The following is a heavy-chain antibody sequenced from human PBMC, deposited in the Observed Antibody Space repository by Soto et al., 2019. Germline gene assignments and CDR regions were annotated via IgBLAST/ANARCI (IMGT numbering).Heavy chain of an antibody. Sequence: SVHVSCKASGGTFSSYAISWVRQAPGQGLEWMGGIIPIFGTANYAQKFQGRVTITADESTSTAYMELSSLRSEDTAVYYCARYYVDTAMASYYYYYGMDVWGQGTTVTVSS. CDR3: ARYYVDTAMASYYYYYGMDV. CDR2: IIPIFGTA. D-gene: IGHD5-18*01. CDR1: GGTFSSYA. J-gene: IGHJ6*02. V-gene: IGHV1-69*13.